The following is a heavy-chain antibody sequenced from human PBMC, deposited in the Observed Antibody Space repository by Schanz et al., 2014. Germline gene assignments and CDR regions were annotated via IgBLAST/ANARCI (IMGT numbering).Heavy chain of an antibody. Sequence: VQLVESGGGFVQPGGSLGLSCAASGFSIRNHDMHWVRQAPGKGLEWVAFIWYDGSNKYYADSVKGRFTISRDNAKNSMYLHMKSLRGEDTAVYYCARDNYYGSGSCAYWGQGTLVTVSS. CDR2: IWYDGSNK. CDR3: ARDNYYGSGSCAY. V-gene: IGHV3-33*08. J-gene: IGHJ4*02. CDR1: GFSIRNHD. D-gene: IGHD3-10*01.